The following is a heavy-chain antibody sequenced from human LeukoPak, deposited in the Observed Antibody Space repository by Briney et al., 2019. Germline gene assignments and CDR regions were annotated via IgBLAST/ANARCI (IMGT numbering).Heavy chain of an antibody. D-gene: IGHD3-10*01. CDR3: ARVFGNWFDP. V-gene: IGHV4-38-2*02. J-gene: IGHJ5*02. Sequence: SETLSLTCTVSGYSISSGYYWGWIRPPPGKGLEWIGSIYHSGSTYYNPSLKSRVTISVDTSKNQFSLKLSSVTAADTAVYYCARVFGNWFDPWGQGTLVTVSS. CDR2: IYHSGST. CDR1: GYSISSGYY.